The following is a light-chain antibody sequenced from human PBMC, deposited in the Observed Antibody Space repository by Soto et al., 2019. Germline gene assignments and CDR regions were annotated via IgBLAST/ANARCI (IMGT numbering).Light chain of an antibody. CDR1: QSITRY. J-gene: IGKJ5*01. Sequence: DIQMTQSPSSLSASVGDLVTITCRASQSITRYLNWYQQKPGHAPKPLIYAATSLQSGVPSRFYGRGSGTDFTLTISSLQPEDFATYFCQQTFSIPITFGQGTRLEI. CDR3: QQTFSIPIT. CDR2: AAT. V-gene: IGKV1-39*01.